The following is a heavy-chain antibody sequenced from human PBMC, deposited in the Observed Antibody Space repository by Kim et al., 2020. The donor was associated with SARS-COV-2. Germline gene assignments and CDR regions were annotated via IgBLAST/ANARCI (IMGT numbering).Heavy chain of an antibody. J-gene: IGHJ4*02. CDR2: IYYSGST. CDR1: GGSISSSSYY. V-gene: IGHV4-39*01. Sequence: SETLSLTCTVSGGSISSSSYYWGWIRQPPGKGLEWIGSIYYSGSTYYNPSLKSRVTISVDTSKNQFSLKLSSVTAADTAVYYCASPDSAMDYGDYGVYFDYWGQGTLVTVSS. CDR3: ASPDSAMDYGDYGVYFDY. D-gene: IGHD4-17*01.